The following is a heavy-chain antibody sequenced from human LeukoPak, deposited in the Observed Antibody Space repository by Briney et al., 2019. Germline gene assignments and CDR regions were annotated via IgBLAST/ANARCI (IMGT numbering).Heavy chain of an antibody. D-gene: IGHD3-10*01. CDR3: AIDQRGGFGELLSHFDY. J-gene: IGHJ4*02. Sequence: GGSLRLSCAASGFTFSSYAMSWVRQAPGKGLEWVSAISGSGGSTYYADSVKGRFTISRDNSKNTLYLQMNSLRAEDTAVYYCAIDQRGGFGELLSHFDYWGQGTLVTVSS. V-gene: IGHV3-23*01. CDR1: GFTFSSYA. CDR2: ISGSGGST.